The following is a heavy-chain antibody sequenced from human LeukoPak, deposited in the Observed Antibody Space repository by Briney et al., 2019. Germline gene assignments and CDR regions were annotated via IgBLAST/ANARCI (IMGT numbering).Heavy chain of an antibody. CDR2: IDWDDDK. CDR3: ARMGYYNSSAYYYAD. V-gene: IGHV2-70*04. CDR1: GFSLSTNGMR. D-gene: IGHD3-22*01. J-gene: IGHJ4*02. Sequence: SGPTLVNPTQTLTLTCTFSGFSLSTNGMRVSWIRQPPGKALEWLARIDWDDDKFYSTSLETRLTISKDTPKNQVVLTMTNMDPVDTATYYCARMGYYNSSAYYYADWGQGTLVTVSS.